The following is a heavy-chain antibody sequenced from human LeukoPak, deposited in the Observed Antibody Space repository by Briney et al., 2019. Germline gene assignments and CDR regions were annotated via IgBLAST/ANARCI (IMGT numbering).Heavy chain of an antibody. CDR3: ARGYSGSYRIDY. D-gene: IGHD1-26*01. J-gene: IGHJ4*02. V-gene: IGHV3-74*01. CDR2: INSDGSST. Sequence: GGSLSLSCAASGFTFSSYRKHWVRQAPGKGLVWVSRINSDGSSTTSADSVKGRFTISRDNAKNTLFLQMNSLGAEDTAVYYCARGYSGSYRIDYWGRGTLVTVSS. CDR1: GFTFSSYR.